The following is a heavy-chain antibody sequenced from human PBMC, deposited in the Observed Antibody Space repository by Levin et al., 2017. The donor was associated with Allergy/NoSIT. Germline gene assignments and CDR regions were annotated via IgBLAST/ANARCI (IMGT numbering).Heavy chain of an antibody. Sequence: GESLKISCAASGFTFSSYGMHWVRQAPGKGLEWVAVIWYDGSNKYYADSVKGRFTISRDNSKNTLYLQMNSLRAEDTAVYYCARDGSYSEDYYDSTWSAFDIWGQGTMVTVSS. J-gene: IGHJ3*02. D-gene: IGHD3-22*01. CDR1: GFTFSSYG. CDR2: IWYDGSNK. CDR3: ARDGSYSEDYYDSTWSAFDI. V-gene: IGHV3-33*01.